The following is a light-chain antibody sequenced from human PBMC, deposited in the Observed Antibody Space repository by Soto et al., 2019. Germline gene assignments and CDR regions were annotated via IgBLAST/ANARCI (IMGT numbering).Light chain of an antibody. CDR3: NSYTSSSTQV. V-gene: IGLV2-14*01. J-gene: IGLJ1*01. CDR2: DVS. Sequence: QSALTQPASVSGSPGQSITISCTGTSSDVGDFNFVSWYQQHPGKAPQLMIYDVSNRPSGVSNRFSGSKSGNTASLTTSGLQAEDEADYYCNSYTSSSTQVFGTGTKVTVL. CDR1: SSDVGDFNF.